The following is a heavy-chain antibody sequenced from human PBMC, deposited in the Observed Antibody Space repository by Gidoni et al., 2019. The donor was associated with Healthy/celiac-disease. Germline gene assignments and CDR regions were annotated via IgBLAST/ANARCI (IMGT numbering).Heavy chain of an antibody. CDR1: GGSISSSSYY. Sequence: QLQLQESGPGLVKPSETLSLTCTVSGGSISSSSYYWGWIRQPPGKGLEWIGSIYYSGSTYYNPSLKSRVTISVDTSKNQFSLKLSSVTAADTAVYYCARHKVYQLKSGRQYWGQGTLVTVSS. D-gene: IGHD2-2*01. V-gene: IGHV4-39*01. CDR3: ARHKVYQLKSGRQY. J-gene: IGHJ4*02. CDR2: IYYSGST.